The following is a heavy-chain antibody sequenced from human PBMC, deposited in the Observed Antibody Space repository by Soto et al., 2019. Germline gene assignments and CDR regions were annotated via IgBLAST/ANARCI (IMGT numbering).Heavy chain of an antibody. CDR1: GFTFSDHY. V-gene: IGHV3-72*01. J-gene: IGHJ3*02. CDR2: TRNKANSYTT. Sequence: GGSLRLSCAASGFTFSDHYMDWVSQAPGKGLEWVGRTRNKANSYTTEYAASVKGRFTISRDDSKNSLYLQMNSLKTEDTAVYYCARVLFDAFDIWGQGTMVTVSS. D-gene: IGHD3-3*01. CDR3: ARVLFDAFDI.